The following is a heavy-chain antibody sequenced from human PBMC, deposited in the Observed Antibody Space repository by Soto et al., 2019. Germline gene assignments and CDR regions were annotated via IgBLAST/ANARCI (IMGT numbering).Heavy chain of an antibody. CDR1: GFTFSSYG. J-gene: IGHJ4*02. CDR2: ISYDGSNK. Sequence: GGSLRLSCAASGFTFSSYGMHWVRQAPGKGLEWVAVISYDGSNKYYADSVKGRFTISRDNSKNTLYLQMNSLRAEDTAVYYCPRGDYYDSSTKPYYFDYWGQGTLVTVSS. V-gene: IGHV3-30*03. D-gene: IGHD3-22*01. CDR3: PRGDYYDSSTKPYYFDY.